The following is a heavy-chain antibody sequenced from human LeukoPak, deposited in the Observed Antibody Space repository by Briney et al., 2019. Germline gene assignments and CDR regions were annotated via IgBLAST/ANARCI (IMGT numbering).Heavy chain of an antibody. Sequence: PGGSLRLSCAASGSTFSTYWMHWVRQAPGKGLVWVSRINSDGTTTHYADSVKGRLTISRDNAKNTLYLQMNSLRAEDTAVYYCARETTVTHTPGSYWGQGTLVTVSS. CDR2: INSDGTTT. CDR1: GSTFSTYW. CDR3: ARETTVTHTPGSY. J-gene: IGHJ4*02. V-gene: IGHV3-74*01. D-gene: IGHD4-17*01.